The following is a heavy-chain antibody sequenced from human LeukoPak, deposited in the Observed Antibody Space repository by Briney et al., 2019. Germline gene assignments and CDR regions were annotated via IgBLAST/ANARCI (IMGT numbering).Heavy chain of an antibody. D-gene: IGHD4-17*01. J-gene: IGHJ1*01. CDR2: INDYTGNT. CDR3: AKSRVTVTTID. Sequence: PSETLSLTCDVFGGSFTDYFWTWIRQSPGKGLEWIGEINDYTGNTNYNPSLNSRVSISLEKSKKQFSLSLTSVTAADTAGYYCAKSRVTVTTIDWGQGTLVAVSS. V-gene: IGHV4-34*01. CDR1: GGSFTDYF.